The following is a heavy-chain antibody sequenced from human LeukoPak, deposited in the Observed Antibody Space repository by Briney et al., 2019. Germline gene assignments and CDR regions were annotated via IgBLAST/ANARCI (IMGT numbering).Heavy chain of an antibody. CDR2: IWYDGSNR. V-gene: IGHV3-33*01. CDR1: GFTLSNYG. Sequence: PAMSLRLSCAASGFTLSNYGMHWLRQAPGKGLDGVTVIWYDGSNRYFAGSVKGRITISRDTSQNTVSLQMDSLRVEDTGVYYCARGTGAKRYYFDLWGQGTPVAVSS. J-gene: IGHJ4*02. CDR3: ARGTGAKRYYFDL.